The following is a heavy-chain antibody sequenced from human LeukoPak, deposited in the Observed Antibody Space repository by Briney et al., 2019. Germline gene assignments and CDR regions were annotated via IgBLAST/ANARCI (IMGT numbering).Heavy chain of an antibody. CDR2: IYSGGST. CDR1: GFTVSSNY. V-gene: IGHV3-66*01. J-gene: IGHJ6*02. D-gene: IGHD6-19*01. Sequence: GGSLRLSCAASGFTVSSNYMSWVRQAPGKGLEWVSVIYSGGSTYYADSVKGRFTISRDNSKNTLYLQMSSLRAEDTAVYYCAREWVAVAAYSGGMDVWGQGTTVTVSS. CDR3: AREWVAVAAYSGGMDV.